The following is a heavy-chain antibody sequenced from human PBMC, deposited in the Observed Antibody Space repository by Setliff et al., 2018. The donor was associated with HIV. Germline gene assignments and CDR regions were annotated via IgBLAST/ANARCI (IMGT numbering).Heavy chain of an antibody. V-gene: IGHV3-23*01. Sequence: GGSLRLSCAASGFTFSNPWMNWVRQAPGKGLEWVSGISGSGDSTFYAHSVKGRFTISRDNSRDTLYLEMNNLRAEDTALYYCAKDYTPTFWEYNWFDVWGQGTQVTVSS. J-gene: IGHJ5*02. CDR2: ISGSGDST. CDR3: AKDYTPTFWEYNWFDV. D-gene: IGHD3-16*01. CDR1: GFTFSNPW.